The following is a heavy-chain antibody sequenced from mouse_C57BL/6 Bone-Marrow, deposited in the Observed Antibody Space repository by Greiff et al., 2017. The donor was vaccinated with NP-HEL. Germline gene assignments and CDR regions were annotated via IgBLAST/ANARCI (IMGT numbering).Heavy chain of an antibody. CDR2: IDPENGDT. CDR1: GFNIKDYY. CDR3: TTGWLLPFWYFDV. Sequence: VQLQQSGAELVRPGASVKLSCTASGFNIKDYYMHLVQQRPEQGLEWIVCIDPENGDTEYASKFPGKATITADTSSNTAYMQLSSLTSEDTAVYYCTTGWLLPFWYFDVWGTGTTVTVSS. J-gene: IGHJ1*03. D-gene: IGHD2-3*01. V-gene: IGHV14-4*01.